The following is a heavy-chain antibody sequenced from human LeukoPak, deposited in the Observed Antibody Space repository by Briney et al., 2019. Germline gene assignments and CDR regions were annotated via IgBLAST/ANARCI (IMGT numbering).Heavy chain of an antibody. CDR1: GFTFSDHY. V-gene: IGHV3-72*01. D-gene: IGHD3-9*01. J-gene: IGHJ4*02. Sequence: PGGSLRLSCAASGFTFSDHYMDWVRQAPGKGLEWVGRIRNKVNSYSTEYAASVKGRFTISRDDSKNSLYLQMNSLKTEDTAVYYCARVRYYLDEWGQGTLVTVSS. CDR3: ARVRYYLDE. CDR2: IRNKVNSYST.